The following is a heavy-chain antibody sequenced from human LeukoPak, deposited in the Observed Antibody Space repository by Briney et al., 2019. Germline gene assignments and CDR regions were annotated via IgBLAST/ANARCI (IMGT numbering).Heavy chain of an antibody. CDR2: INRDGSST. V-gene: IGHV3-74*01. CDR3: ARDYQYGLDV. Sequence: QPGGSLRLSCAASGFTFGKSWIHWVRQAPGKGLVWVSHINRDGSSTNYADSVKGRFTISRDNAKNTLSLQMNSLRAEDTAVYYCARDYQYGLDVWGQGTTVTVSS. CDR1: GFTFGKSW. J-gene: IGHJ6*02.